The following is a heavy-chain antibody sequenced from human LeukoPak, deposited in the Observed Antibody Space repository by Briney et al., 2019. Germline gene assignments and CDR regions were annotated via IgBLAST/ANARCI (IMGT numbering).Heavy chain of an antibody. CDR2: IKQEGGEK. CDR1: GFTFSSYW. J-gene: IGHJ6*03. D-gene: IGHD2-2*02. CDR3: AKEGCSSTSCYTSYYYMDV. Sequence: PGGSLRLSCAASGFTFSSYWMSWVRRAPGKGREGGANIKQEGGEKYYVHSVKGRFTISRDNAKNSLYLQMNSLRAEDTAVYYCAKEGCSSTSCYTSYYYMDVWGKGTTVTVSS. V-gene: IGHV3-7*01.